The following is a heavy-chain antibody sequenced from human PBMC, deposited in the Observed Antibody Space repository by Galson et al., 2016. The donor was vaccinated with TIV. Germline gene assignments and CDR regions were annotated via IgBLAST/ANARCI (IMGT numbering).Heavy chain of an antibody. CDR2: IYSGDST. D-gene: IGHD1-14*01. CDR3: ARHVTTAEYFGMDV. J-gene: IGHJ6*02. CDR1: GFTVSSHY. V-gene: IGHV3-53*01. Sequence: SLRLSCAASGFTVSSHYMSWVRQAPGKGLEWVSFIYSGDSTKYADSVKGRFTISRDSSKNTVSLQMNSLRAEDTAVYYCARHVTTAEYFGMDVWGQGTTVTVSS.